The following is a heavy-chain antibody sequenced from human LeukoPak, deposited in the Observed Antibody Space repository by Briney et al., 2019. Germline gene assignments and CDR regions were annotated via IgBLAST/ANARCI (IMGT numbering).Heavy chain of an antibody. J-gene: IGHJ4*02. D-gene: IGHD6-13*01. CDR2: IKQDGSEK. CDR3: ARDQGSSWYGYRY. Sequence: GGSLRLSCAASGFTFSSYWMSWVRQAPGKGLEWVANIKQDGSEKYYVDSVKGRSTISRDNAKNSLYLQMNSLRAEDTAVYYCARDQGSSWYGYRYWGQGTLVTVSS. V-gene: IGHV3-7*01. CDR1: GFTFSSYW.